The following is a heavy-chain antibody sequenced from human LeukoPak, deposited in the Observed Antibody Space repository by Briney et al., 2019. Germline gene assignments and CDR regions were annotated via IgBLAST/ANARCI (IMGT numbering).Heavy chain of an antibody. CDR2: INPSGGST. CDR3: ARERQQPYYFDY. Sequence: ASVKVSCKASGYTFTNFYIHWVRQAPGQGLEWMGIINPSGGSTSYTRKFQGRVTMTRDTSTSTVYMELSSLRSEDTAVYYCARERQQPYYFDYWGQGTLVTVSS. V-gene: IGHV1-46*03. J-gene: IGHJ4*02. D-gene: IGHD6-13*01. CDR1: GYTFTNFY.